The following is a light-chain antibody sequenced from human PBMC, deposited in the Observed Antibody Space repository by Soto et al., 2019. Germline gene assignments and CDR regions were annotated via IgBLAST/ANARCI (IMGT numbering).Light chain of an antibody. Sequence: QSVLTQPPSASGTPGPRVTISFSGRSSNIGSNTVNWYQQRPGTAPKLLIYSNNQRPSGVPDRFSGSKSGTAASLAISGLQSEDEADYYCAAWDDSLNGYVFGTGTKVTVL. V-gene: IGLV1-44*01. CDR2: SNN. J-gene: IGLJ1*01. CDR3: AAWDDSLNGYV. CDR1: SSNIGSNT.